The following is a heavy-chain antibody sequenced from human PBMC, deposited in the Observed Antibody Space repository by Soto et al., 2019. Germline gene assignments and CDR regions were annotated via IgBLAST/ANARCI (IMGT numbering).Heavy chain of an antibody. D-gene: IGHD1-7*01. V-gene: IGHV2-70*04. CDR1: GFSLSRKGMP. Sequence: SGPTLVNPKQTLILTCAFSGFSLSRKGMPVSWIRQPPGKALEFLALIDWEEEKFYSPSLRTRLTVSKDTSKSQVVLTLTNVDPVDTATYYCTRSNNWNYEYYFDYWGQGTMVTVYS. CDR3: TRSNNWNYEYYFDY. CDR2: IDWEEEK. J-gene: IGHJ4*02.